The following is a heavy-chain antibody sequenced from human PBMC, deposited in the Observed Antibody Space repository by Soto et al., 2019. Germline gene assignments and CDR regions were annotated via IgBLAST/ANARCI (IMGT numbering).Heavy chain of an antibody. J-gene: IGHJ6*03. CDR3: AGLQINYYYMDV. CDR2: IYYSGSS. D-gene: IGHD1-1*01. CDR1: GGSISTYY. V-gene: IGHV4-59*01. Sequence: SETLSLTCTVSGGSISTYYWNWIRQPPGKGLEWIGDIYYSGSSNYNPSLKSRVTISVDTSKNQFSLKLSSVTAADTAVYYCAGLQINYYYMDVWGKGTTVTVSS.